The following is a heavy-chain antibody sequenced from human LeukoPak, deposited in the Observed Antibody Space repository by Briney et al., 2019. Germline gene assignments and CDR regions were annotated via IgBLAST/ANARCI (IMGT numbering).Heavy chain of an antibody. CDR1: GDTVSSNVAS. CDR2: TYYRSQQWHS. D-gene: IGHD3-3*01. J-gene: IGHJ4*02. V-gene: IGHV6-1*01. CDR3: GRETDFGVVTN. Sequence: SQTLSLTCALSGDTVSSNVASSDWIRQSPSRGLEWLGRTYYRSQQWHSDYAPSVKGRITLNPDTSKNQFSLQLNSMTPEDTAVYYCGRETDFGVVTNWGQGTLVTVSS.